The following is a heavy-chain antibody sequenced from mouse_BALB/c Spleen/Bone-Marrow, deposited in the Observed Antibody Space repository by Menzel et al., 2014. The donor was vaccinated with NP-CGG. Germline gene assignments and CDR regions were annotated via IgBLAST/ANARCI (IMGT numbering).Heavy chain of an antibody. CDR2: IDPANDNT. CDR1: GFNIKDTY. D-gene: IGHD2-3*01. CDR3: ARADGYYAWFAY. Sequence: VQLQQSGAEFVKPGASVKLSCTASGFNIKDTYMHWVKRRPEQGLEWIGRIDPANDNTKYDPKFQGKATITADTSSNTAYLQLSSLTSEDTAVYHCARADGYYAWFAYWGQGTLVTVSA. V-gene: IGHV14-3*02. J-gene: IGHJ3*01.